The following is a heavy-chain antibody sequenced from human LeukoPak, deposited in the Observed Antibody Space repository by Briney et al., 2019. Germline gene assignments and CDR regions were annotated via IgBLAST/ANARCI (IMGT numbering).Heavy chain of an antibody. J-gene: IGHJ5*02. D-gene: IGHD3/OR15-3a*01. Sequence: SETLSLTCTVSGGSISNSSFYWGWIRQSPGKGLEWIGTIYYKRYTFYNSSLKSRVILSIDTSKNQFFLKVTSVTAADTAVYYCARDRGYYDLLTGYYTGYFDPWGQGTLVTVSS. CDR1: GGSISNSSFY. V-gene: IGHV4-39*07. CDR3: ARDRGYYDLLTGYYTGYFDP. CDR2: IYYKRYT.